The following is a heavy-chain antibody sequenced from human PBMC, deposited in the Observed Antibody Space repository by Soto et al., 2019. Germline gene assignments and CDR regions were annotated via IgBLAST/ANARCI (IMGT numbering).Heavy chain of an antibody. CDR2: ISSSSSTI. CDR3: ARDLKEYYYGRKGFDY. J-gene: IGHJ4*02. Sequence: PGGSLRLSXAASGFTFSSYSMNWVRQAPGKGLEWVSYISSSSSTIYYADSVKGRFTISRDNAKNSLYLQMNSLRDEDTAVYYCARDLKEYYYGRKGFDYWGQGTLVTVSS. D-gene: IGHD3-10*01. CDR1: GFTFSSYS. V-gene: IGHV3-48*02.